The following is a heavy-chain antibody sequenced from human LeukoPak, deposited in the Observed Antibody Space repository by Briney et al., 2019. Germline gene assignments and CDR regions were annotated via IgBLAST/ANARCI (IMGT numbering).Heavy chain of an antibody. Sequence: GGSLRLSCAASGFTFSSYSMNWVRQAPGKGLEWVSYISSSSSTIYYADSVKGRFTISRDNAKNSLYLPMNSLRAEDTAVYYWARARRASSSRWYPPHYYYYYMDVRGKGTTVTVSS. J-gene: IGHJ6*03. V-gene: IGHV3-48*04. CDR3: ARARRASSSRWYPPHYYYYYMDV. CDR1: GFTFSSYS. CDR2: ISSSSSTI. D-gene: IGHD6-13*01.